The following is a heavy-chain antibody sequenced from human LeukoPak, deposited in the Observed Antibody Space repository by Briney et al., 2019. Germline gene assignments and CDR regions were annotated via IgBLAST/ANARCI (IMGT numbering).Heavy chain of an antibody. CDR1: GFTFSSFD. V-gene: IGHV3-13*01. J-gene: IGHJ6*03. CDR2: IGTASDT. CDR3: ARGPPRGKYYYMDV. Sequence: PGRSLRLSCAASGFTFSSFDMHWVRQPTGQGLEWVSTIGTASDTYYPGSVEGRFTLSRDNAKNSLYLQVNSLTAGDTAVYYCARGPPRGKYYYMDVWGQGTTVTVSS. D-gene: IGHD1-1*01.